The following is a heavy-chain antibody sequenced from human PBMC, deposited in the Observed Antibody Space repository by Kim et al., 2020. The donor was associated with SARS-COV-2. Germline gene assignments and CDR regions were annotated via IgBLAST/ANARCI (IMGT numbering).Heavy chain of an antibody. CDR3: AKRQGEMATTRYYYYYYYVDV. V-gene: IGHV3-23*01. CDR2: ISGSGGST. Sequence: GGSLRLSCAASGFTFSSYAMSWVRQAPGKGLEWVSAISGSGGSTYYADSVKGRFTISRDNSKNTLYLQMNSLRAEDTAVYYCAKRQGEMATTRYYYYYYYVDVWGKGTTVTVSS. CDR1: GFTFSSYA. D-gene: IGHD5-12*01. J-gene: IGHJ6*03.